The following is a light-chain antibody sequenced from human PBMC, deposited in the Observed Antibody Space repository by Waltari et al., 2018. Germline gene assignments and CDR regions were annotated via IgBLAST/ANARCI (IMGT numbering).Light chain of an antibody. CDR3: QSYDSSLSGSHVV. CDR2: GNS. J-gene: IGLJ2*01. V-gene: IGLV1-40*01. CDR1: SSNIGAGYD. Sequence: QSVLTQPPSVSGAPGQRVTISCTGSSSNIGAGYDVPWSQQLPGTAPKLLIYGNSNRPSGVPDRFSGSKSGTSASLAITGLQAEDEADYYCQSYDSSLSGSHVVFGGGTKLTVL.